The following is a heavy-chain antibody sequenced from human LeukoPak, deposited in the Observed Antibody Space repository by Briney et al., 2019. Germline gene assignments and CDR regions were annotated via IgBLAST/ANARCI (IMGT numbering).Heavy chain of an antibody. V-gene: IGHV4-34*01. CDR1: GGSFSGYY. Sequence: AETLSLTCAVYGGSFSGYYWSWIRQPPGKGLEWIGEINHSGSTNYNPSLKSRVTISVDTSKNQFSLKLSSVTAADTAVYYCARSGWVYYDVFRGSFQHWGQGTLVTVSS. CDR3: ARSGWVYYDVFRGSFQH. CDR2: INHSGST. J-gene: IGHJ1*01. D-gene: IGHD6-19*01.